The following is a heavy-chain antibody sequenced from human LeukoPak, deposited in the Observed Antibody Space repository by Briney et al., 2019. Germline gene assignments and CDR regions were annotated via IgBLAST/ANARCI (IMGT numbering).Heavy chain of an antibody. CDR1: GGSISSSNW. CDR2: IYHSGST. D-gene: IGHD3-10*01. J-gene: IGHJ3*02. CDR3: ARGRITMVRGVIIIAFDI. V-gene: IGHV4-4*02. Sequence: PSETLSLTCAVSGGSISSSNWWSWVRQPPGKGLEWIGEIYHSGSTNYNPSLKSRVTISVDKSKNQFSLKLSSVTAADTAVYYCARGRITMVRGVIIIAFDIWGQGTMVTVSS.